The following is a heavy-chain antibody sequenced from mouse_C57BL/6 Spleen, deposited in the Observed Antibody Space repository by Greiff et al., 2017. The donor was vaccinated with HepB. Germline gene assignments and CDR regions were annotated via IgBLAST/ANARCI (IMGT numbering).Heavy chain of an antibody. V-gene: IGHV5-6*01. CDR2: ISSGGSYT. D-gene: IGHD6-2*01. Sequence: EVQLVESGGDLVKPGGSLKLSCAASGFTFSSYGMSWVRQTPDKRLEWVATISSGGSYTYYPDSVKGRFTISRDNAKNTLYLQMSSLKSEDTAMYYCADVSAYWGQGTLVTVSA. J-gene: IGHJ3*01. CDR3: ADVSAY. CDR1: GFTFSSYG.